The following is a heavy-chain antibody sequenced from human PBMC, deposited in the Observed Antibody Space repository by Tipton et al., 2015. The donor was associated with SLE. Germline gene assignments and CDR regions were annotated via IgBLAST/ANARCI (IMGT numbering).Heavy chain of an antibody. CDR1: GGSLSGNY. V-gene: IGHV4-34*01. CDR3: ARAITMIRDAFDI. CDR2: INHSGST. J-gene: IGHJ3*02. Sequence: TLSLTCAVYGGSLSGNYWSWIRQPPGKGLEWIGEINHSGSTNYNPSLKSRVTISVDTSKNQFSLKLSSVTAADTAVYYCARAITMIRDAFDIWGQGTMVTVSS. D-gene: IGHD3-22*01.